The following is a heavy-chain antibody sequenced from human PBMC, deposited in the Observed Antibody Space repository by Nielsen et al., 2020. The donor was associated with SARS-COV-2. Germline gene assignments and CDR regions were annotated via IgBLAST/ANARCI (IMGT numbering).Heavy chain of an antibody. CDR1: GYTFTSYG. Sequence: ASVKVSCKASGYTFTSYGISWVRQAPGQGLEWMGWISAYNGNTNYAQKLQGRVTMTTDTSTSTAYMELRSLRSDDTAVYYCAREFYYYGSSGYYSLFWGRDYYGMDVWGQGTTVTVSS. V-gene: IGHV1-18*01. J-gene: IGHJ6*02. D-gene: IGHD3-22*01. CDR2: ISAYNGNT. CDR3: AREFYYYGSSGYYSLFWGRDYYGMDV.